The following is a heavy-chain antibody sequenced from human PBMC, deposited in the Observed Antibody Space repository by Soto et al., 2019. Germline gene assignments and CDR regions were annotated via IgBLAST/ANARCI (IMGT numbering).Heavy chain of an antibody. D-gene: IGHD2-15*01. V-gene: IGHV4-59*01. CDR2: IYYSGST. J-gene: IGHJ3*02. Sequence: PSETLSLTFTVSGGSISSYYWSWIRQPPGKGLEWIGYIYYSGSTNYNPSLKSRVTISVDTSKNQFSLKLSSVTAADTAVYYCARDSSGYCSGGSCDKHFDIWGQGTMVTVSS. CDR1: GGSISSYY. CDR3: ARDSSGYCSGGSCDKHFDI.